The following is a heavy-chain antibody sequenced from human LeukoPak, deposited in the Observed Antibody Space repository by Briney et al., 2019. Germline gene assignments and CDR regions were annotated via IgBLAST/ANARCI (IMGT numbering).Heavy chain of an antibody. V-gene: IGHV3-21*01. Sequence: GGSLRLSCAASGFTFSSYAMSWVRQAPGKGLEWVSSVSSSTNYIYYADSVRGRFTISRDDAKNSLSLQMNSLRAEDTAVYHCARLAHEDHYYYGMDVWGQGTTVTVSS. CDR3: ARLAHEDHYYYGMDV. J-gene: IGHJ6*02. CDR2: VSSSTNYI. CDR1: GFTFSSYA.